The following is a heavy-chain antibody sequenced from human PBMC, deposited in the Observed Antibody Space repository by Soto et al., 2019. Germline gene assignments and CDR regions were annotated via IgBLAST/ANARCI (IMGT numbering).Heavy chain of an antibody. CDR1: GFTVSTYG. J-gene: IGHJ4*02. D-gene: IGHD2-8*02. Sequence: QVQLVESGGGVVQPGRSLRLSCAVSGFTVSTYGMHWVRQAPGKGLEWVAVISRDGGTKYYADSVKGRFTISRDNSRHTPLLEMNSLRGDDRAVYDWTGEVASGYCGQGTLVTVAS. CDR2: ISRDGGTK. V-gene: IGHV3-30*03. CDR3: TGEVASGY.